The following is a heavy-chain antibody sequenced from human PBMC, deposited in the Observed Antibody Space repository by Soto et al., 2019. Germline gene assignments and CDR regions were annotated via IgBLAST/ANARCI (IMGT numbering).Heavy chain of an antibody. CDR2: IYYRGST. Sequence: PSETLSLTCTVSGGSISSSSYYWGWIRQPSGKGLEWIGSIYYRGSTYYNPSLKSRVTISVDTSKNQFSLKLSSVTAADTAVYYCARGAYYYYGMDVWGQGTTVTVSS. V-gene: IGHV4-39*01. J-gene: IGHJ6*02. CDR1: GGSISSSSYY. CDR3: ARGAYYYYGMDV.